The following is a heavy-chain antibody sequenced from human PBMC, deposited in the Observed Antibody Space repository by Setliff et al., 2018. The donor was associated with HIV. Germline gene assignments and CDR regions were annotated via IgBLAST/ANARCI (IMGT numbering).Heavy chain of an antibody. J-gene: IGHJ4*02. CDR3: ARLWSYDYVWGSYRPVDY. V-gene: IGHV3-13*01. CDR1: GFAFSDYD. Sequence: GGSLRLSCATSGFAFSDYDFHWVRQVTGEGLEWVSAIGTGGDTYYADSVKGRFTISRDNAKNSLYLQMNSLRAEDTGVYYCARLWSYDYVWGSYRPVDYWGRGTLVTVSS. CDR2: IGTGGDT. D-gene: IGHD3-16*02.